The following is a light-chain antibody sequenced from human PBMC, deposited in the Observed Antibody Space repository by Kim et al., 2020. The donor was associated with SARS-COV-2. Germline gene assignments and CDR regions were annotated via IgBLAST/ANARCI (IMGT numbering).Light chain of an antibody. CDR3: QAWDSSTHNYV. CDR1: KLGDKY. Sequence: SYELTQPPSVSVSPGQTASITCSGYKLGDKYVSWYQQKSGQPPVVVIYQDNQRPSGIPERFSGSNSGNTATLTISGTQAMDEADYYCQAWDSSTHNYV. J-gene: IGLJ1*01. CDR2: QDN. V-gene: IGLV3-1*01.